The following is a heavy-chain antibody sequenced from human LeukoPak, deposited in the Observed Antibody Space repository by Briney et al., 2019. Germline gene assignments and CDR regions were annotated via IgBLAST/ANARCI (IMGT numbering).Heavy chain of an antibody. D-gene: IGHD4-17*01. V-gene: IGHV4-59*01. CDR2: IYYSGST. Sequence: SETLSLTCTVSGGSISSYYWSWIRQPPGKGLEWIGYIYYSGSTNYNPSLKSRVTISVDTSKNQFSLKLSSVTAADTAVYYCARGAATVYYFDYWGQGTLVTVSS. J-gene: IGHJ4*02. CDR3: ARGAATVYYFDY. CDR1: GGSISSYY.